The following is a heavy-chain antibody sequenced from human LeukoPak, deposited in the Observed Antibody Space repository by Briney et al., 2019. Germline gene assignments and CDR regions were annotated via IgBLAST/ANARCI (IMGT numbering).Heavy chain of an antibody. CDR1: GFTFSSYS. CDR3: ARDGPYYYDSSGYPLGYYGMDV. J-gene: IGHJ6*02. CDR2: ISSSSSYI. V-gene: IGHV3-21*01. D-gene: IGHD3-22*01. Sequence: GGSLRLSCAASGFTFSSYSMNWVRQAPGKGLEWVSSISSSSSYIYYADSVKGRFTIFRDNAKNSLYLQMNSLRAEDTAVYYCARDGPYYYDSSGYPLGYYGMDVWGQGTTVTVSS.